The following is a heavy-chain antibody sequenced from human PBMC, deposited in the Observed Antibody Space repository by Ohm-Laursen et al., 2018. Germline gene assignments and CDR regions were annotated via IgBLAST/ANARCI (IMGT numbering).Heavy chain of an antibody. CDR2: IYSGGST. J-gene: IGHJ5*02. Sequence: SLRLSCAASGFTISSYYMSWVRQAPGKGLEWVSVIYSGGSTYYADSVKGRFTISRDNSKNTLYLQMNSLRAEDTALYYCAKARSAVVFAASNHWGQGALVIVSS. CDR1: GFTISSYY. D-gene: IGHD2-15*01. CDR3: AKARSAVVFAASNH. V-gene: IGHV3-66*01.